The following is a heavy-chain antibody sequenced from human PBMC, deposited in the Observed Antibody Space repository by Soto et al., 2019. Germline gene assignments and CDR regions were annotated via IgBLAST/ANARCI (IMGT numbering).Heavy chain of an antibody. CDR2: IYNSVNT. D-gene: IGHD3-10*01. J-gene: IGHJ4*02. Sequence: QVQLQESGPGLVEPSQTLSLTCTVSGDSISNGYYTWSWIRQPPGKDLEWIGHIYNSVNTYSNPSLKSRVTLSADTSKNQFSLKLSSVTAADTAVYYCARGPSGDKVDYWGQGILVTVSS. CDR3: ARGPSGDKVDY. V-gene: IGHV4-30-4*01. CDR1: GDSISNGYYT.